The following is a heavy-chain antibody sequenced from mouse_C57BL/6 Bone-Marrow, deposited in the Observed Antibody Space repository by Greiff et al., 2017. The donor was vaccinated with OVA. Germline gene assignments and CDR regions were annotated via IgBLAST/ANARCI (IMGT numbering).Heavy chain of an antibody. Sequence: VNVVESGPGLVQPSQSLSITCTVSGFSLTSYGVHWVRQSPGKGLEWLGVIWRGGSTDYNAAFMSRLSITKDNSKSQVFFKMNSLQADDTAIYYCAKMGLNWGTGYFDVWGTGTTVTVSS. J-gene: IGHJ1*03. V-gene: IGHV2-5*01. D-gene: IGHD4-1*02. CDR3: AKMGLNWGTGYFDV. CDR2: IWRGGST. CDR1: GFSLTSYG.